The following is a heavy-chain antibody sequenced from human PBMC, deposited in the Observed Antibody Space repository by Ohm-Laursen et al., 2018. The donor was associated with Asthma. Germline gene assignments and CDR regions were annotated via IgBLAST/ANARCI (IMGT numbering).Heavy chain of an antibody. CDR1: GGTLGTSV. V-gene: IGHV1-69*13. CDR3: ARKAGSCITSNCYSLDF. D-gene: IGHD2-15*01. J-gene: IGHJ4*02. Sequence: SVKVSCKSLGGTLGTSVIGWVRQAPGQGLEWLGGINSVFGTSTYAQKFHDRFTITADESTSTVYMTLSSLTSEDTAVYYCARKAGSCITSNCYSLDFWGQGTLVPVSS. CDR2: INSVFGTS.